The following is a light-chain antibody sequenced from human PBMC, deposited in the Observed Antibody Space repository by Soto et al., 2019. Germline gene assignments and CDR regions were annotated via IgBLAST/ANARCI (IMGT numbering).Light chain of an antibody. CDR1: QSISSY. Sequence: DIQMTQSPSSLSASVGDRVTITCRASQSISSYLSWYQQKPGKAPKLLINVASTLQSGVPSRFSGRGSGKDFTLAISSLQPEDFATYYCQQSSSTPQTFGGGTRVEIK. V-gene: IGKV1-39*01. J-gene: IGKJ4*01. CDR3: QQSSSTPQT. CDR2: VAS.